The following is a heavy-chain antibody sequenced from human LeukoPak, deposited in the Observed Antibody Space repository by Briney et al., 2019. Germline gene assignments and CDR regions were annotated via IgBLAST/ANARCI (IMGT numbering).Heavy chain of an antibody. J-gene: IGHJ3*02. CDR1: GYTFTGYY. CDR2: INPNSGGT. D-gene: IGHD3-22*01. V-gene: IGHV1-2*02. Sequence: ASVKVSCRASGYTFTGYYMHWVRQAPGQGLEWMGWINPNSGGTNYAQKFQGRVTMTRNTSISTAYMELSSLRSEDTAVYYCARIHYYDRRADAFDIWGQGTMVTVSS. CDR3: ARIHYYDRRADAFDI.